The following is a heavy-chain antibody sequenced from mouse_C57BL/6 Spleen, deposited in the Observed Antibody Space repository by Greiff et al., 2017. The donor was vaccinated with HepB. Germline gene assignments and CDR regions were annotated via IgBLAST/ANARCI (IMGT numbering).Heavy chain of an antibody. D-gene: IGHD2-4*01. J-gene: IGHJ3*01. CDR2: IDPSDSYT. CDR1: GYTFTSYW. Sequence: QVLLQQPGAELVMPGASVKLSCKASGYTFTSYWMHWVKQRPGQGLEWIGEIDPSDSYTNYNQKFKGKSTLTVDKSSSTAYMQLSSLTSEDSAVYYCARKDDYDVDWFAYWGQGTLVTVSA. V-gene: IGHV1-69*01. CDR3: ARKDDYDVDWFAY.